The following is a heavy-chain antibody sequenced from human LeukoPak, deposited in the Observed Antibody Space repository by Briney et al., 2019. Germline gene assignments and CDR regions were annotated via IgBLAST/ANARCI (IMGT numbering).Heavy chain of an antibody. CDR2: IYYTGKT. D-gene: IGHD2-2*01. CDR1: GDFISSSSYY. V-gene: IGHV4-39*07. J-gene: IGHJ3*02. CDR3: ARLGYCSSTSCLGDAFDI. Sequence: SETLSLTCTVSGDFISSSSYYWGWIRQPPGKGLEWIGDIYYTGKTYYNPSLKSRVTISVDTSKNQFSLKLSSVTAADTAVYYCARLGYCSSTSCLGDAFDIWGQGTMVTVSS.